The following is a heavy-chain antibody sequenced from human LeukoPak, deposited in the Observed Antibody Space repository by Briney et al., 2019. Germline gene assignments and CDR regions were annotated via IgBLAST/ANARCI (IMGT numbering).Heavy chain of an antibody. Sequence: SQTLSLTCTVSGGSISSGGYYWSWIRQPPGKGLEWIGYIYYSGSTNYNPSLKSRVTISVDTSKNQFSLKLTSVTAADTAVYYCARQDYISGYFVVAYWGQGTLVTVSS. D-gene: IGHD3-22*01. V-gene: IGHV4-61*08. CDR3: ARQDYISGYFVVAY. CDR1: GGSISSGGYY. CDR2: IYYSGST. J-gene: IGHJ4*02.